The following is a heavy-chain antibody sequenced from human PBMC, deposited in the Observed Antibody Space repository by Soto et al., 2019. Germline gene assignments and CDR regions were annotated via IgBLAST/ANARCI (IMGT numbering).Heavy chain of an antibody. J-gene: IGHJ5*01. CDR3: AGYSTVTTRFAFDS. D-gene: IGHD4-17*01. CDR1: GGSINSGDYF. V-gene: IGHV4-30-4*01. Sequence: QVQLQESGPGLVKPSQTLSLTCTVSGGSINSGDYFWSWIRQPPEMGLEWIGYIYYSGSTYYNPSLKSRVTLSLDTSKNQFSLRLSSVTAADTAVYYCAGYSTVTTRFAFDSWGQGTLVTVSS. CDR2: IYYSGST.